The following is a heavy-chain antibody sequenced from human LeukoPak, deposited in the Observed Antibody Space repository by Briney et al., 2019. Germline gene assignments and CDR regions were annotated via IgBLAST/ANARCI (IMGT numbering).Heavy chain of an antibody. V-gene: IGHV5-51*01. CDR2: IYPGDSDT. D-gene: IGHD4-17*01. Sequence: GESLKISCKGSGYSFTSYWIGWVRQMPGKGLEWMGIIYPGDSDTRYSPSFQGQVTISADKSISTAYLQWSSLKASDTAMYYCARHSYGDYDYYYMDVWGKGTTVTVSS. CDR3: ARHSYGDYDYYYMDV. J-gene: IGHJ6*03. CDR1: GYSFTSYW.